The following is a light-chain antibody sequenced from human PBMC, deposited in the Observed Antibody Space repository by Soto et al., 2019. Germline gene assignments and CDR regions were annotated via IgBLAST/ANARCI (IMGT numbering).Light chain of an antibody. CDR2: GAS. CDR3: QKYGSSPRT. J-gene: IGKJ1*01. Sequence: EIVLTQSPSTLSLSPGERATLSCRASQSVSSSYLAWYQQKPGQAPRLLIYGASSRDTGIPDRFSGSGSGTDFTLTISSLEPEDFAVYYCQKYGSSPRTFGQGTKVEIK. V-gene: IGKV3-20*01. CDR1: QSVSSSY.